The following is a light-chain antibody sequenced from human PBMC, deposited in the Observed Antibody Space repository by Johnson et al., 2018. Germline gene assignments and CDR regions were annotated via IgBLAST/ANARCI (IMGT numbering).Light chain of an antibody. Sequence: QSVLTQPPSVSAAPGQKVTISCSGSSSNIGNNYVSWYQQLPGTAPKLLIYENNKRPSGIPDRFSGSKSGTSATLGFPGLQPGYEADYYCGTWDSSLSAGNVFGTGTKVTVL. V-gene: IGLV1-51*02. CDR2: ENN. CDR1: SSNIGNNY. J-gene: IGLJ1*01. CDR3: GTWDSSLSAGNV.